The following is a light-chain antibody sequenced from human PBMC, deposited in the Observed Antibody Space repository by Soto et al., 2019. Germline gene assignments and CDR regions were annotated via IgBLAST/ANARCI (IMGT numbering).Light chain of an antibody. J-gene: IGKJ5*01. CDR3: QQYNNWPPIT. CDR2: GAS. V-gene: IGKV3-15*01. CDR1: QSVSSN. Sequence: EIVMTQSPATLSVSPGERATLSCRASQSVSSNLAWYQQKPGQAPRLLIYGASTRATGIPARFSGSGSATEFPLTISSQQSEDFAVYYCQQYNNWPPITFGQGTRLEIK.